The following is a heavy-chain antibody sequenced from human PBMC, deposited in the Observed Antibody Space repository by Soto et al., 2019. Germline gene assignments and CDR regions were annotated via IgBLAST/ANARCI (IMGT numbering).Heavy chain of an antibody. CDR1: GGSISSGDYY. CDR3: ARARGARYFDY. CDR2: IYYSGST. Sequence: SETLSLTCTVSGGSISSGDYYWSRIRQPPGKGLEWIGYIYYSGSTYYNPSLKSRVTISADTSKNQFSLKLSSVTAADTAVYYCARARGARYFDYWGQGTLVTVSS. D-gene: IGHD2-15*01. V-gene: IGHV4-30-4*01. J-gene: IGHJ4*02.